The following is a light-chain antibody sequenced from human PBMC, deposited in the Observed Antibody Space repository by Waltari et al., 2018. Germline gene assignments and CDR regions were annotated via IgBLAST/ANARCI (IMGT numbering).Light chain of an antibody. CDR1: SSNIGRNT. CDR3: AAWDDSLNGPL. V-gene: IGLV1-44*01. J-gene: IGLJ1*01. Sequence: QSVLTQPPSASGTPGQRVTISCSGSSSNIGRNTVNWYQQLPGTAPKLLIYSKNHRPSGAPDRFAGSKSGTSASLAISGLQSEDEADYYCAAWDDSLNGPLFGTGTKVTVL. CDR2: SKN.